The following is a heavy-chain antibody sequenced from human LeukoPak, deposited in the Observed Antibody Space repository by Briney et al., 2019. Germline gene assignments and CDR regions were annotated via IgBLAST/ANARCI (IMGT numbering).Heavy chain of an antibody. V-gene: IGHV4-61*08. CDR3: ARVKSVTTLYDAFDI. Sequence: PSETLSLTCTVSGGSISSGDYYWSWIRQPPGKGLEWIGYIYYSGSTNYNPSLKSRVTISVDTSKNQFSLKLSSVTAADTAVYYCARVKSVTTLYDAFDIWGQGTMVTVSS. D-gene: IGHD4-17*01. J-gene: IGHJ3*02. CDR2: IYYSGST. CDR1: GGSISSGDYY.